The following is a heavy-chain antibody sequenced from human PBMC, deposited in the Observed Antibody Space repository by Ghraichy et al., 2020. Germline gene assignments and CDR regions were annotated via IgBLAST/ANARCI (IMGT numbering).Heavy chain of an antibody. CDR1: GGSISSSSYY. D-gene: IGHD3-10*01. V-gene: IGHV4-39*01. J-gene: IGHJ4*02. Sequence: SETLSLTCTVSGGSISSSSYYWGWIRQPPGKGLEWIGSIYYSGSTYYNPSLKSRVTISVDTSKNQFSLKLSSVTAADTAVYYCARHVGQPQTPFFDYWGQGTLVTVSS. CDR2: IYYSGST. CDR3: ARHVGQPQTPFFDY.